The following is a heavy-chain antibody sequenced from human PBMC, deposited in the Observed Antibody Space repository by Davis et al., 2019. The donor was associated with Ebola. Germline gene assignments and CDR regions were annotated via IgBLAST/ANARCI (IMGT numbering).Heavy chain of an antibody. CDR3: ARVQTGYYYDSSDSPSWFDP. V-gene: IGHV1-69*13. CDR1: GYTFTGYY. J-gene: IGHJ5*02. Sequence: SVKVSCKASGYTFTGYYMHWVRQAPGQGLEWMGGIIPMFRSPHYAQTFQGRITLTADDPTKTVNMELNSLTSDDTAVYYCARVQTGYYYDSSDSPSWFDPWGQGSLVIVSS. CDR2: IIPMFRSP. D-gene: IGHD3-22*01.